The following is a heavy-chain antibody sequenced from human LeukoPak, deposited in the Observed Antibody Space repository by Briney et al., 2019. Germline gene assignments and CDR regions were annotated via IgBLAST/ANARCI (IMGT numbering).Heavy chain of an antibody. Sequence: GGSLRLSCAASGFTFSSYSMSWVRQAPGKGLEWVSVIYSGGSTYYADSVKGRFTISRDNSKNTLYLQMNSLRAEDTAVYYCARVIYDILTGPMWFDPWGQGTLVTVSS. CDR2: IYSGGST. CDR3: ARVIYDILTGPMWFDP. CDR1: GFTFSSYS. J-gene: IGHJ5*02. V-gene: IGHV3-53*01. D-gene: IGHD3-9*01.